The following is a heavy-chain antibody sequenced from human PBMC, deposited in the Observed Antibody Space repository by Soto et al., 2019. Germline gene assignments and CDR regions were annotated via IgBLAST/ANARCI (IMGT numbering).Heavy chain of an antibody. J-gene: IGHJ4*02. D-gene: IGHD6-13*01. CDR2: ISSSSSTI. Sequence: EVQLVESGGGLVQPGGSLRLSCAASGFTFSSYSMNWVRQAPGKGLEWVSYISSSSSTIYYADSVKGRFTISRDNAKNSLYLQMTSLRAEDTAVYYCASSTRGAAAGFDYWGQGTLVTVSS. CDR1: GFTFSSYS. CDR3: ASSTRGAAAGFDY. V-gene: IGHV3-48*01.